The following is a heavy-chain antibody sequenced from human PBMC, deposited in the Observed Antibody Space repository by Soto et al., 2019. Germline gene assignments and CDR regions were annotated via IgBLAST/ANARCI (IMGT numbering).Heavy chain of an antibody. CDR3: ASPYDRSGTDAFDI. V-gene: IGHV5-51*01. Sequence: GVSLKVCRRGSGYSFTSYWSGWMRQMPGKGLEWMGIIYPGDSDTRYSPSFQGQVTISADKSISTAYLQWSSLKASDTAMYYCASPYDRSGTDAFDIWGQGTMVTVSS. CDR2: IYPGDSDT. D-gene: IGHD3-22*01. CDR1: GYSFTSYW. J-gene: IGHJ3*02.